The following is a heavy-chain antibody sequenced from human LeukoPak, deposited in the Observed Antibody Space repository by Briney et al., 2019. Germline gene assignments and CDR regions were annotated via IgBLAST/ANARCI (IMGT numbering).Heavy chain of an antibody. CDR2: MNPNSGNT. CDR3: ATRSYYYGYAFDI. CDR1: GYTFTGYY. D-gene: IGHD3-10*01. J-gene: IGHJ3*02. V-gene: IGHV1-8*03. Sequence: GASVKVSCKASGYTFTGYYMHWVRQAPGQGLEWMGWMNPNSGNTGYAQKFQGRVTITRNTSISTAYMELSSLRSEDAAVYYCATRSYYYGYAFDIWGQGTMVTVSS.